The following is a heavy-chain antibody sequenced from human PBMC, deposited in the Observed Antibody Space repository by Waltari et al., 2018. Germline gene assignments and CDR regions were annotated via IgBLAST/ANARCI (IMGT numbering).Heavy chain of an antibody. CDR3: ARDKSSYYYHGMDV. Sequence: QVQLVESGGGVVQPGRSLRLSCAASGFTFSSHGMHWVRQAPGKGLEWVAVIWFDGSNKFYADSMKGRFTISRDNSKKTLYLQMNSLRAEDTAVYYCARDKSSYYYHGMDVWGQGTTVTVSS. V-gene: IGHV3-33*01. CDR2: IWFDGSNK. J-gene: IGHJ6*02. CDR1: GFTFSSHG.